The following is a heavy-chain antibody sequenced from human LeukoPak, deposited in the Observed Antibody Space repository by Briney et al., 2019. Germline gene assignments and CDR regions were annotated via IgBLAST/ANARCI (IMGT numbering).Heavy chain of an antibody. D-gene: IGHD2-15*01. V-gene: IGHV3-48*04. Sequence: GSLRLSCAASGFTFSSYSMNWVRQAPGKGLEWVSYISSSSSTIYYTDSVKGRFTISRDNAKNSLYLRMNSLRAEDTAVYYCATEDGYCSGGSCPPYYYGMDVWGQGTTVTVSS. CDR2: ISSSSSTI. J-gene: IGHJ6*02. CDR1: GFTFSSYS. CDR3: ATEDGYCSGGSCPPYYYGMDV.